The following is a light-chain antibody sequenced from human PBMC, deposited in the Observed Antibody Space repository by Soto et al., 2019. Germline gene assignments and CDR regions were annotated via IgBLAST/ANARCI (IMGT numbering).Light chain of an antibody. CDR1: QSINRH. CDR2: DAS. CDR3: QQYNNWPPIT. J-gene: IGKJ5*01. Sequence: EIVLTQSPATLSLSPGERATLSCRASQSINRHLAWYRQKPGQAPRLLIYDASNRATGIPARFSGSGSGTDFTLTISRLEPEDFAVYYCQQYNNWPPITFGQGTRLEIK. V-gene: IGKV3-11*01.